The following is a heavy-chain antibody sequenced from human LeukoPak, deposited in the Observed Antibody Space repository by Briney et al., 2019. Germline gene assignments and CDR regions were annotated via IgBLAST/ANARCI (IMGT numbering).Heavy chain of an antibody. D-gene: IGHD2-15*01. Sequence: GESLKISCKASGYTFNNNWIGWVRQMPGKGLEWMGIIYPGDSGTRYSPSFQGQVTISADKSISTAYLQWSSLKASDTAMYYCARHTYSGLDPWGQGTLVTVSS. CDR3: ARHTYSGLDP. CDR1: GYTFNNNW. CDR2: IYPGDSGT. J-gene: IGHJ5*02. V-gene: IGHV5-51*01.